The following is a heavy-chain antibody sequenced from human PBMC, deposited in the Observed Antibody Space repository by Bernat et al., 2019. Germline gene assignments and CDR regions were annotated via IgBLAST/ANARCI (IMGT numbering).Heavy chain of an antibody. CDR1: GFTFSNAW. D-gene: IGHD1-1*01. CDR2: IKSKTDGGTT. Sequence: EVQLVESGGGLVKPGGSLRLSCAASGFTFSNAWMSWVRQAPGKGLEWVGRIKSKTDGGTTDYAAPVKGRFTISRDDSKNTLYLQMNSLKTEDTAVYYCTTVIGPKRYNWNDDRKSPDYWGQGTLVTVSS. J-gene: IGHJ4*02. CDR3: TTVIGPKRYNWNDDRKSPDY. V-gene: IGHV3-15*01.